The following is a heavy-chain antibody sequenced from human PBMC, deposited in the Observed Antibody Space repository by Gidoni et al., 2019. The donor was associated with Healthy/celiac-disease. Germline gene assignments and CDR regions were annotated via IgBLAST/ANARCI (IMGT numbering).Heavy chain of an antibody. CDR3: AKGSSGWYNYYYYMDV. CDR1: GFTCSSYA. J-gene: IGHJ6*03. CDR2: ISGSGGST. D-gene: IGHD6-19*01. Sequence: EVQLLESGGGLVQPGGSLRLSCAASGFTCSSYAMSWVRQAPGKGLEWVSAISGSGGSTCYADSVKGRFTISRDNSKNTLYLQMNSLRAEDTAVYYCAKGSSGWYNYYYYMDVWGKGTTVTVSS. V-gene: IGHV3-23*01.